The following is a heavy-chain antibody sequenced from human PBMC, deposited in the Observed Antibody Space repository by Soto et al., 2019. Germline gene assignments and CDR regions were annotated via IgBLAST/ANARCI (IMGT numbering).Heavy chain of an antibody. CDR2: VSNDGSRK. V-gene: IGHV3-30*03. CDR3: ARDVAMPSGLGLGY. D-gene: IGHD6-25*01. CDR1: GFAFTNYG. J-gene: IGHJ4*02. Sequence: GGSLRLSCSSSGFAFTNYGMHWVRQAPGKGLEWVAFVSNDGSRKYYADSVKGRFTISRDNSENRIYLQMTSLRREDTAVFYCARDVAMPSGLGLGYWGQGALVTVSS.